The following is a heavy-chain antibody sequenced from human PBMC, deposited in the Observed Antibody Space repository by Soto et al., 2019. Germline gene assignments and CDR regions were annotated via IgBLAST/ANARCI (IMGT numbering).Heavy chain of an antibody. CDR1: GGTFSSYT. Sequence: ASVKVCCKASGGTFSSYTISWVRQAPGQGLEWMGRIIPILGIANYAQKFQGRVTITADKSTSTAYMELSSLRSEDTAVYYCARDRTRPHYYDSSGYYFPHGMDVWG. D-gene: IGHD3-22*01. CDR2: IIPILGIA. V-gene: IGHV1-69*04. J-gene: IGHJ6*02. CDR3: ARDRTRPHYYDSSGYYFPHGMDV.